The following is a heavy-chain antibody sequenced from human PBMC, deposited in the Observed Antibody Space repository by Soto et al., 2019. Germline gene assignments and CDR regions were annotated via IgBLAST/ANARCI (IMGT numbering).Heavy chain of an antibody. Sequence: GASVKVSCKASGYTFTSYGISWVRQAPGQGLEWMGWISAYNGNTNYAQKLQGRVTMTTDTSTSTAYMELRSLRSDDTAVYYCARDRGYYDILTGYYNVLGWFDPWGQGTLVTVSS. CDR1: GYTFTSYG. CDR2: ISAYNGNT. CDR3: ARDRGYYDILTGYYNVLGWFDP. V-gene: IGHV1-18*01. J-gene: IGHJ5*02. D-gene: IGHD3-9*01.